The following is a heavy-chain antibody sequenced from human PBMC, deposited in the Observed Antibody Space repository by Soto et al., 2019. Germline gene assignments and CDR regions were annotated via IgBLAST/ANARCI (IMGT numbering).Heavy chain of an antibody. CDR3: ARSPEYCSSTSCSPHAYDY. V-gene: IGHV4-59*01. Sequence: PSETLSLTCTVSGGSISSYYWSWIRQPPGKGLEWIGYIYYSGSTNYNPSLKSRVTISVDTSKNQFSLKLSSVTAADTAVYYCARSPEYCSSTSCSPHAYDYWGQGTLVTVSS. J-gene: IGHJ4*02. CDR1: GGSISSYY. CDR2: IYYSGST. D-gene: IGHD2-2*01.